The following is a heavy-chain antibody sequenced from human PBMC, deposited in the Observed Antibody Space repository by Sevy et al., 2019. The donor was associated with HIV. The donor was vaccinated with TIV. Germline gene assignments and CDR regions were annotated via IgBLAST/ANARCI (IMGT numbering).Heavy chain of an antibody. CDR2: ISPNGAAS. J-gene: IGHJ4*02. Sequence: GGSLRLSCEVSGFTFGYFAMSWVRQAPGKGLEWVSGISPNGAASHYAASVSGQFSISTDNSKNRMYLQMSSLRAEDTAQYYCAKDTSGWYDALDQWGQGTLVTVSS. D-gene: IGHD6-19*01. CDR3: AKDTSGWYDALDQ. CDR1: GFTFGYFA. V-gene: IGHV3-23*01.